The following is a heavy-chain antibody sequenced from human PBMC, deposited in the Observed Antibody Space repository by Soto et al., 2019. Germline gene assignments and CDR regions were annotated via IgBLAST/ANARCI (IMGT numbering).Heavy chain of an antibody. CDR3: ARLVFSMDV. D-gene: IGHD3-16*01. CDR2: INHSGST. J-gene: IGHJ6*03. V-gene: IGHV4-34*01. CDR1: GGSFSGYY. Sequence: SETLSLTCAVYGGSFSGYYWSWIRQPPGKGLEWIGEINHSGSTNYNPSLKSRVTISVDTSKNQFSLKLSSVTAADTAVYYCARLVFSMDVCGKGTTVTVSS.